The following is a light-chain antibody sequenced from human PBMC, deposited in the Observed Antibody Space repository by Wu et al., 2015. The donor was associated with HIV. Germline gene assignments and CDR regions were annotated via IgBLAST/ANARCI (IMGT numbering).Light chain of an antibody. CDR2: DAS. J-gene: IGKJ1*01. CDR1: QSVYSN. CDR3: QQYNIWPPVT. V-gene: IGKV3-15*01. Sequence: EQLMTQSPATLSVSPGERVTLSCRASQSVYSNLAWYQQIPGQAPRLLIYDASNRATGVPARFSGSGSGTECILTISSIQSEDSAVYYCQQYNIWPPVTFGQGTKVEIK.